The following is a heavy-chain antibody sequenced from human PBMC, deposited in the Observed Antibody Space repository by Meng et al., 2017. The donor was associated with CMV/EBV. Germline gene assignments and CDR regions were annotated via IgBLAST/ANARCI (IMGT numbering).Heavy chain of an antibody. J-gene: IGHJ2*01. CDR1: GYTLSHYW. CDR3: ARSGSTTSQQPGYFDL. Sequence: VKVSCKASGYTLSHYWMHWVRQAPGQGLEWVGIINPSGGSTTYAQKFQGRVVLTRDTSTSTVYMDLSSLRSEDRAVYYCARSGSTTSQQPGYFDLWGRGTLVTVSS. V-gene: IGHV1-46*01. D-gene: IGHD2-2*01. CDR2: INPSGGST.